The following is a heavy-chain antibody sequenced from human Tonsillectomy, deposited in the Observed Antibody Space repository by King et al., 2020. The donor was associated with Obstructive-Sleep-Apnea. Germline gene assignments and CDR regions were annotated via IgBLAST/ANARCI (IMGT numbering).Heavy chain of an antibody. D-gene: IGHD3-22*01. V-gene: IGHV4-59*08. CDR1: GGSISSYY. CDR2: IYYSGST. J-gene: IGHJ4*02. Sequence: VQLQESGPGLVKPSETLSLTCTVSGGSISSYYWSWIRQPPGKGLEWIGYIYYSGSTNYNPSLKSRVTISVDTSKNQFSLKRSSVTAADTAVYYCARGSYDSSGYYYSPFDYWGQGTLVTVSS. CDR3: ARGSYDSSGYYYSPFDY.